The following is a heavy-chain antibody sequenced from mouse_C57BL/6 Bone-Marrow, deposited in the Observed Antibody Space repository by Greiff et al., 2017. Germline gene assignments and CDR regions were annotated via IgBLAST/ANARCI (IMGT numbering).Heavy chain of an antibody. CDR3: ASPLRYRFDD. CDR1: GYAFSSSW. Sequence: QVQLQQSGPELVKPGASVKISCKASGYAFSSSWMNWVKQRPGKGLEWIGRIYPGDGDTNYNGKFKGKATLTADKSSSTAYMQLSSLTSEDSAVYFCASPLRYRFDDWGQGTTLTVSS. CDR2: IYPGDGDT. J-gene: IGHJ2*01. V-gene: IGHV1-82*01. D-gene: IGHD1-1*01.